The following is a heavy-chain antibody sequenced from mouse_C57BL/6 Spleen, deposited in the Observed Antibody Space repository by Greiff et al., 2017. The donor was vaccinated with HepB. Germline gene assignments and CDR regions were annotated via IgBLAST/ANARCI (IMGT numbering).Heavy chain of an antibody. Sequence: QVQLKQPGAELVKPGASVKMSCKASGYTFTSYWITWVKQRPGQGLEWIGDIYPGSGSTNYNEKFKSKATLTVDTSSSTAYMQLSSLTSEDSAVYYCARRDQLGRGFAMDYWGQGTSVTVSS. J-gene: IGHJ4*01. CDR2: IYPGSGST. V-gene: IGHV1-55*01. CDR1: GYTFTSYW. CDR3: ARRDQLGRGFAMDY. D-gene: IGHD4-1*02.